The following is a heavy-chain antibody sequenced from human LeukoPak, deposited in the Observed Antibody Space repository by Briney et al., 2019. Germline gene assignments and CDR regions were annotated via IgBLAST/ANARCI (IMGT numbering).Heavy chain of an antibody. D-gene: IGHD6-19*01. Sequence: GASVKVSCKASGYTFTSYSMHWVRQAPGQGLEWMGIINPSGGSTSYAQKFQGRVTMTRDTSTSTVYMELSSLRSEDTAVYYCARDHSSGWYGIVRYFDYWGQGTLVTVSS. V-gene: IGHV1-46*01. CDR1: GYTFTSYS. J-gene: IGHJ4*02. CDR2: INPSGGST. CDR3: ARDHSSGWYGIVRYFDY.